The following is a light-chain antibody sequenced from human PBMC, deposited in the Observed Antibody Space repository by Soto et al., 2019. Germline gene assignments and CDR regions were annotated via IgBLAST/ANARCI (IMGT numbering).Light chain of an antibody. CDR3: QQSNTIVT. V-gene: IGKV1-39*01. J-gene: IGKJ4*01. Sequence: DIQMTQSPSSLSASVGDKVTITCRASQSIGIFLNWYQQKPGKAPQLLIYAASSLQSGVPSRFSASGSETDFTLTISSLQPEDFATYYCQQSNTIVTFGGGTKVEIK. CDR1: QSIGIF. CDR2: AAS.